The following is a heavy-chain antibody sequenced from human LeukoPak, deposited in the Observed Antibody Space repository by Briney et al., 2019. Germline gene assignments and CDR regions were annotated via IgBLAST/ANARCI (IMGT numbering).Heavy chain of an antibody. D-gene: IGHD4-11*01. V-gene: IGHV4-61*02. Sequence: PSETLSLTCTVSGGSISSGSYYWSWIRQPAGKGLEWIGRIYTSGSTNYNPSLKSRVTISVDTSKNQFSLKLSSVTAADTAVYYCAREQVNDYLNWGQGTLVTVSS. CDR1: GGSISSGSYY. J-gene: IGHJ4*02. CDR2: IYTSGST. CDR3: AREQVNDYLN.